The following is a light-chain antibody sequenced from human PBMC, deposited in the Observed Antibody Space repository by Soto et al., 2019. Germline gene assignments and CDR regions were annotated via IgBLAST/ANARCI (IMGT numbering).Light chain of an antibody. CDR3: GGWDDRLSGPV. CDR1: SSNIGSNY. CDR2: RNN. V-gene: IGLV1-47*01. J-gene: IGLJ2*01. Sequence: QSVLTQPPSASGTPGQRVNISCSGSSSNIGSNYVYWYRQFQGTAPKLLIQRNNQRPSGVPARFSGSKSGTSASLAISGLRSEDEADYYCGGWDDRLSGPVFGGGTKLTVL.